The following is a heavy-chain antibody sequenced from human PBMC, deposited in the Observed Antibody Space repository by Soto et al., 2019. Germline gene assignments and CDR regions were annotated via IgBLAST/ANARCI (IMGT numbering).Heavy chain of an antibody. CDR1: GFTFSSYG. CDR2: IWYDGSNK. D-gene: IGHD1-7*01. Sequence: GGSLRLSCAASGFTFSSYGMHWVRQAPGKGLEWVAVIWYDGSNKYYADSVKGRFTISRDNSKNTLYLQMNSLRAEDTAVYYCARDHDWKYAPYYFDYWGQGTLVTVSS. V-gene: IGHV3-33*01. J-gene: IGHJ4*02. CDR3: ARDHDWKYAPYYFDY.